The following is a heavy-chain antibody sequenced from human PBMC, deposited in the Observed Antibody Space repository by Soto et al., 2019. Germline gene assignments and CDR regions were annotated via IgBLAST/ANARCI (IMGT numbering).Heavy chain of an antibody. CDR3: SRVGSCLSSSCLYYGRDV. CDR2: VIPIFGTP. Sequence: VQLVQSGAEVRKPGSSVKVSCKASGGDFKNFIIAWVRQAPGHGLEWMGGVIPIFGTPNFVQKFQDRVTITADEATSTTYTELRSLTSEDTTLYYCSRVGSCLSSSCLYYGRDVWGQGTTVIVSS. D-gene: IGHD2-2*01. V-gene: IGHV1-69*01. CDR1: GGDFKNFI. J-gene: IGHJ6*02.